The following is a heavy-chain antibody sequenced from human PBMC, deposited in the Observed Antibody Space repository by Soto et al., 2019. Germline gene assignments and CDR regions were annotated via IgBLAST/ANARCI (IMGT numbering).Heavy chain of an antibody. CDR1: PTSLISGDYY. J-gene: IGHJ5*02. Sequence: PSQTLSLPCSLSPTSLISGDYYWGWLRQPPGKGLEWICYVYDSGSTYYHPSLKSRVAISVDTSKSQFSLRLTSVTAANTAVYYSALKTYADFWSARNSFDPWGQGTLVTVSS. V-gene: IGHV4-30-4*01. CDR3: ALKTYADFWSARNSFDP. CDR2: VYDSGST. D-gene: IGHD3-3*01.